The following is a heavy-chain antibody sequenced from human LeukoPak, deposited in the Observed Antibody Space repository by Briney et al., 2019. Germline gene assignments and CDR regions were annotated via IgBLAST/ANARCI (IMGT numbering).Heavy chain of an antibody. D-gene: IGHD4-17*01. CDR2: INHSGST. Sequence: PSETLSLTCAVYGGSFSGYYWSWIRQPPGKGLEWMGEINHSGSTNYNPSLKNRVTISVDTSNNQFSLKLSSVTAADTAVYYCARFRRGDYYFDYWGQGTLVTVSS. CDR3: ARFRRGDYYFDY. CDR1: GGSFSGYY. J-gene: IGHJ4*02. V-gene: IGHV4-34*01.